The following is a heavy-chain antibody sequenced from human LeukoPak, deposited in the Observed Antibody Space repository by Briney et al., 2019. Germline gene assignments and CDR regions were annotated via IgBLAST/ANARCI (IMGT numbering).Heavy chain of an antibody. V-gene: IGHV3-23*01. J-gene: IGHJ4*02. CDR3: AKEGRKTGNTYGYEYDC. D-gene: IGHD5-18*01. Sequence: PGGSLRLSCAASGFTFSSYAMSWVRQAPGKGLEWVSAVSSSGGSTNYADYVKGQFTISRDNSKNTVYLHMSNLRAEDTAVYYCAKEGRKTGNTYGYEYDCWGQGTLVTVSS. CDR2: VSSSGGST. CDR1: GFTFSSYA.